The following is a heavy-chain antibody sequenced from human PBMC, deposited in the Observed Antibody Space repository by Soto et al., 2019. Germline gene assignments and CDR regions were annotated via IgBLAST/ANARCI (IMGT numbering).Heavy chain of an antibody. V-gene: IGHV4-34*01. CDR3: ARGPHIVVVPAVLNWFDP. J-gene: IGHJ5*02. Sequence: SETLSLTCAVYGGSFSGYYWSWIRQPPGKGLEWIGEINHSGSTNYNPSLKSRVTISIDKSKNQFSLKLSSVTAADTAVYYCARGPHIVVVPAVLNWFDPWGQGTLVTVSS. CDR1: GGSFSGYY. CDR2: INHSGST. D-gene: IGHD2-2*01.